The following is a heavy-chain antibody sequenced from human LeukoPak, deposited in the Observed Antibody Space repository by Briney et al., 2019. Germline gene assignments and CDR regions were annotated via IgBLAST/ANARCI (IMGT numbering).Heavy chain of an antibody. CDR2: ISYDGSNK. Sequence: GSLRLSCAASGFTFSSYGMHWVRQAPGKGLEWVAVISYDGSNKYYADSVKGRFTISRDNSKNTLYLQMNSLRAEDTAVYYCAKMTNDIVVVPAATGYPYFDYWGQGTLVTVSS. CDR1: GFTFSSYG. D-gene: IGHD2-2*01. J-gene: IGHJ4*02. V-gene: IGHV3-30*18. CDR3: AKMTNDIVVVPAATGYPYFDY.